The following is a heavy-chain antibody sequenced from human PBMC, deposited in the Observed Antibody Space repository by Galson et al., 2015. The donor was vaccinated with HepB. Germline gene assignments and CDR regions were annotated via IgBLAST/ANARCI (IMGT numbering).Heavy chain of an antibody. J-gene: IGHJ4*02. V-gene: IGHV3-48*04. CDR3: ARERGSIFSQLFYFDY. D-gene: IGHD3-9*01. CDR2: ISSSSSTTI. Sequence: SLRLSCAASGFTFNGYSMNWVRQAPGKGLEWLSYISSSSSTTIYYADAVKGRSTISRDNAKRSLYLQMNSLRAEDTAVYYCARERGSIFSQLFYFDYWGQGALVTVSS. CDR1: GFTFNGYS.